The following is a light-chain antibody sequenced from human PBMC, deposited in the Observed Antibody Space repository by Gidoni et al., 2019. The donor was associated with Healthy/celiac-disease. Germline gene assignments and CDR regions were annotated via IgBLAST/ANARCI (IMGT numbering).Light chain of an antibody. CDR1: QSLVYSDGNTS. CDR3: MQGTHWPPAYT. J-gene: IGKJ2*01. Sequence: DVVMHQSPLSLPVTSGQPASISCRSSQSLVYSDGNTSLNWFHQRPGQSPRRLIYKVSNRDSGVPDRSSGIGSGTDFTLKISMVEAEDVGVYACMQGTHWPPAYTFGQGTKLDIK. CDR2: KVS. V-gene: IGKV2-30*01.